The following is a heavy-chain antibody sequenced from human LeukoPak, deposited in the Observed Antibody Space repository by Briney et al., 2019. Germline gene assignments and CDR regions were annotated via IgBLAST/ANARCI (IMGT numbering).Heavy chain of an antibody. Sequence: PSETLSLTCTVSGGSISSYYWSWIRQPPGKGLEWIGYIYYSGSTNYNPSLKSRVTISVDTSKNQSSLKLSSVTAADTAVYYCAREREGRGAYGSGSYPFDYWGQGTLVTVSS. CDR1: GGSISSYY. J-gene: IGHJ4*02. V-gene: IGHV4-59*01. CDR2: IYYSGST. CDR3: AREREGRGAYGSGSYPFDY. D-gene: IGHD3-10*01.